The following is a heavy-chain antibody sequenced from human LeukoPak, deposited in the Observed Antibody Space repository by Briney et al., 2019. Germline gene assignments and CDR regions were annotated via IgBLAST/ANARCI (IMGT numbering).Heavy chain of an antibody. CDR1: GGSFSGYY. CDR3: ARGGYCSAGSCTLGAFDI. CDR2: ISHSGIT. J-gene: IGHJ3*02. V-gene: IGHV4-34*01. D-gene: IGHD2-15*01. Sequence: SETLSLTCAVYGGSFSGYYWSWIRQPPGKGLEWIGYISHSGITYYNPSVKSRVTISVDWSNNQFSLKLSSLTAADTAVYYCARGGYCSAGSCTLGAFDIWGQGTMVTVSS.